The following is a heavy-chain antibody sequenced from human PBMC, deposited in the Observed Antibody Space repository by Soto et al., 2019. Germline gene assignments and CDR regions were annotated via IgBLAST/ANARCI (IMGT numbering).Heavy chain of an antibody. J-gene: IGHJ4*02. CDR2: IIPFSNTI. D-gene: IGHD5-18*01. Sequence: QVQLVPSGAEVKKPGSSVKVSCKASGGTFSRHPISWVRQVSGQGLEWMVGIIPFSNTITYAQKSQGRVTISADESTSKAYMELSSLRSDDTAEYYCTREGYKYGRLANFDSCGQGTLVTVSS. CDR1: GGTFSRHP. CDR3: TREGYKYGRLANFDS. V-gene: IGHV1-69*01.